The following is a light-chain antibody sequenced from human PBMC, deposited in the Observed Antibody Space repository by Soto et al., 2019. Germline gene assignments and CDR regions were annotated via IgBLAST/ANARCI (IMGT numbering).Light chain of an antibody. CDR3: QQYHNYPVT. CDR2: DAS. J-gene: IGKJ4*01. V-gene: IGKV1-16*02. CDR1: QEISNN. Sequence: DIPMTQSPSSLSASVGDRVTITCRASQEISNNLAWFQQKPGKPPKSLIYDASSLQSGVPSKFSGSGSGTDFTLTIISLQPEDFATYYCQQYHNYPVTFGGGTKVEIK.